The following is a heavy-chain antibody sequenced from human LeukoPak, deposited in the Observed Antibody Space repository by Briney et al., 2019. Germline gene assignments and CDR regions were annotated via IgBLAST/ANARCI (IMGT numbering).Heavy chain of an antibody. Sequence: ASVKVSCKASGYTFTNYYMHWVRQAPGHGLEWMGIINPSGGSTSYAQKFQGRVTMTRDTSTSTVYMELSSLRSEDTAVYYCARGPGLGYCSGGSCYWFDPWGQGTLVTVSS. CDR3: ARGPGLGYCSGGSCYWFDP. D-gene: IGHD2-15*01. CDR1: GYTFTNYY. V-gene: IGHV1-46*01. CDR2: INPSGGST. J-gene: IGHJ5*02.